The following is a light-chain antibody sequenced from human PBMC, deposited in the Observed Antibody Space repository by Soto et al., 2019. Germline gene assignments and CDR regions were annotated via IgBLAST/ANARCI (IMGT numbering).Light chain of an antibody. V-gene: IGLV2-14*01. CDR2: DVS. J-gene: IGLJ2*01. CDR1: SSDVGGYNS. CDR3: SSYTCSSSWA. Sequence: QSVLTQPASVSGSPGQSITISCTGTSSDVGGYNSVSWYQQHPGKAPKVMIYDVSNRPSGVSNRFSGSKSGNTASLTISGLQAEDEADYYCSSYTCSSSWAFGGGTKLTVL.